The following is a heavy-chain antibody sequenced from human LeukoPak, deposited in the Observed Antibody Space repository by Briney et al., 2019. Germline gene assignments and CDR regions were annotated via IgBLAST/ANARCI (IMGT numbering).Heavy chain of an antibody. Sequence: PGGSLRLSCAASGFTFSSYAMSWVRQAPGKGLEWVSVIYSGGSTYYADSVKGRFTISRDNSKNTLYLQMNSLRAEDTAVYYCASSWYYFDYWGQGTLVTVSS. J-gene: IGHJ4*02. CDR2: IYSGGST. V-gene: IGHV3-66*01. CDR3: ASSWYYFDY. CDR1: GFTFSSYA. D-gene: IGHD6-13*01.